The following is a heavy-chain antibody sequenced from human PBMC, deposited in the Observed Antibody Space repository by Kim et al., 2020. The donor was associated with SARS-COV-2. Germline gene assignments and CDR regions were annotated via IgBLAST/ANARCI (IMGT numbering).Heavy chain of an antibody. CDR3: ARLDFWGPNRYYFDY. CDR1: GGSISSSSYY. CDR2: IYYSGST. J-gene: IGHJ4*02. V-gene: IGHV4-39*07. Sequence: SETLSLTCTVSGGSISSSSYYWGWIRQPPGKGLEWIGSIYYSGSTYYNPSLKSRVTISVDTSKNQFSLKLSSVTAADTAVYYCARLDFWGPNRYYFDYWGQGTLVTVSS. D-gene: IGHD3-3*01.